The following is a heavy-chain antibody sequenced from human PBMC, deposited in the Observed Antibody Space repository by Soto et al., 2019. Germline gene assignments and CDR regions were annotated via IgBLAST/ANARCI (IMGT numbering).Heavy chain of an antibody. CDR3: ARVAYYDSSGYPAGAFDI. CDR2: ISWDGGST. CDR1: GFTFDDYT. D-gene: IGHD3-22*01. Sequence: GWLRLPCAPSGFTFDDYTMHGVRQAPGKGLEWVSLISWDGGSTYYADSVKGRFTISRDNSKNCLYLQMNSLRTEDTALYYCARVAYYDSSGYPAGAFDIWGQGTMVTV. V-gene: IGHV3-43*01. J-gene: IGHJ3*02.